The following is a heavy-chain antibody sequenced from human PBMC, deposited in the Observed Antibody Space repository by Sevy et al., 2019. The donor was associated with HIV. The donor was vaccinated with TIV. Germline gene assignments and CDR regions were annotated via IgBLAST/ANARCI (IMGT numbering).Heavy chain of an antibody. CDR1: GYTFTSYY. Sequence: ASVKVSCKASGYTFTSYYMHWVRLAPGQGLEWMGIINPSGGSTSYAQKFQGRVTMTRDTSTSTVYMELSSLRSEDTAVYYCARGGYSGYAPPYYFDYWGQGTLVTVSS. D-gene: IGHD5-12*01. CDR3: ARGGYSGYAPPYYFDY. V-gene: IGHV1-46*01. J-gene: IGHJ4*02. CDR2: INPSGGST.